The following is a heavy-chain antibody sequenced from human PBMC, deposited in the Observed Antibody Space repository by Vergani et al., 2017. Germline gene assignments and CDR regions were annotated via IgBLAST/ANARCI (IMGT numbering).Heavy chain of an antibody. D-gene: IGHD1-26*01. J-gene: IGHJ6*02. V-gene: IGHV3-21*01. CDR3: ARGGYSGSYYADGATYYGMDV. CDR2: ISSSSSYI. Sequence: EVQLVESGGGLVKPGGSLRLSCAASGFTFSSYSMNWVRQAPGKGLEWVSSISSSSSYIYYADSVKGRFTISRDNAKNSLYLQMNSRRAEDTAVYYCARGGYSGSYYADGATYYGMDVWGQGTTVTVSS. CDR1: GFTFSSYS.